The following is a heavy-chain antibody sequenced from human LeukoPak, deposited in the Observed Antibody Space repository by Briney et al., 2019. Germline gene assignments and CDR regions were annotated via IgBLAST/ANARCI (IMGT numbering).Heavy chain of an antibody. CDR1: GGSISPYY. D-gene: IGHD3-9*01. J-gene: IGHJ6*02. CDR2: IYDSGTT. Sequence: SETLSLTCTVSGGSISPYYWSWIRQPPGKGLEWIGYIYDSGTTNYNPSLKSRVTMSVDTSKNQFSLKLNSVTAADMAVYYCARQSYDILTGYSRVYYGMDVWGQGTTVTVSS. CDR3: ARQSYDILTGYSRVYYGMDV. V-gene: IGHV4-59*08.